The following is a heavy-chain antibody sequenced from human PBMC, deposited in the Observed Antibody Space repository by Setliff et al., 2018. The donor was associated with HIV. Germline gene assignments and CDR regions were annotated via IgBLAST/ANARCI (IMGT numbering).Heavy chain of an antibody. V-gene: IGHV1-18*01. CDR2: IGAYNGNT. CDR1: GYTFTSYG. CDR3: AAIAAAALRGTFDI. J-gene: IGHJ3*02. D-gene: IGHD6-13*01. Sequence: ASVKVSCKASGYTFTSYGISWVRQAPGQGLEWMGWIGAYNGNTNYAQKLQGRVTMTTDTSTSTAYMELRSLRSDDTAVYYCAAIAAAALRGTFDIWGQGTMVTVSS.